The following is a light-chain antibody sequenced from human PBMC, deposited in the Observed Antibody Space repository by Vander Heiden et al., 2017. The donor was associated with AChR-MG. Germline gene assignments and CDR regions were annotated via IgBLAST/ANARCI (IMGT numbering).Light chain of an antibody. CDR3: QQYGTYPPT. CDR2: AAS. CDR1: RGINNY. V-gene: IGKV1-16*02. Sequence: DIQMTQSPSSLSRSVGDRVTITCRASRGINNYLAWFQQKPGEAPKSLIYAASNLQSGVPSKFSGSGSGTDFTLTISSLQPEDFATYYCQQYGTYPPTFGQGTKVEIK. J-gene: IGKJ1*01.